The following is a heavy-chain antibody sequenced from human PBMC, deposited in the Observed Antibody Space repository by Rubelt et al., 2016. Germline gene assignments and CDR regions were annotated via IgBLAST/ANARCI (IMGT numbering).Heavy chain of an antibody. D-gene: IGHD3-22*01. J-gene: IGHJ4*02. CDR3: ARGKEGLGVTMMDY. CDR2: INHSGST. CDR1: GGSFSGYY. V-gene: IGHV4-34*01. Sequence: QVQLQQWGAGLLKPSETLSLTCAVYGGSFSGYYWSWIRQPPGKGLERIGEINHSGSTNYNPSLKSRVTISVDTSKYQFSLKLSSVTAADTAVYYCARGKEGLGVTMMDYWGQGTLVTVSS.